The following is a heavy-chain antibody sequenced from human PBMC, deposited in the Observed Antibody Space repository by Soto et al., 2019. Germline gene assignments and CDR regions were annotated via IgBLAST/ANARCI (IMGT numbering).Heavy chain of an antibody. D-gene: IGHD2-15*01. Sequence: GGSLRLSCAASGFTFSSYAMSWVRQAPGKGLEWVSAISGSGGSTYYADSVKGRFTISRDNSKNTLYLQMNSLRAEDTGVYYCAKDPSHYCSGGSCYAPYYYYGMDVWGQGTTVTVSS. V-gene: IGHV3-23*01. CDR2: ISGSGGST. J-gene: IGHJ6*02. CDR3: AKDPSHYCSGGSCYAPYYYYGMDV. CDR1: GFTFSSYA.